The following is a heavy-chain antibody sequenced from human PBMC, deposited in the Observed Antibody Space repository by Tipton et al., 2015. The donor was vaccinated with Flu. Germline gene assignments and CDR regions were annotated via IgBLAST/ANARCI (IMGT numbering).Heavy chain of an antibody. CDR3: ARSVAVAAPGWFDP. Sequence: SLTCTVSGGSISSYYWSWIRQPPGKGLEWIGYIYYSGSTNYNPSLKSRVTISVDTSKNQFSLKLSSVTAADTAVYYCARSVAVAAPGWFDPWGQGTLVTVSS. CDR2: IYYSGST. D-gene: IGHD6-19*01. J-gene: IGHJ5*02. V-gene: IGHV4-59*01. CDR1: GGSISSYY.